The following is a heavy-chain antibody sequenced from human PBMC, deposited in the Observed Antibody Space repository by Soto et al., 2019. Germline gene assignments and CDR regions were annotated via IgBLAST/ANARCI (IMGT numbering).Heavy chain of an antibody. J-gene: IGHJ4*02. V-gene: IGHV3-30*18. D-gene: IGHD4-17*01. CDR1: GFSFNTYG. CDR3: AKKLTTVVSPFDY. CDR2: ISYDGSDK. Sequence: GGSLRLSCAASGFSFNTYGMHWIRQAPGKGLEWVALISYDGSDKYYADSVKGRFTISRDNSKNTLYLQMNSLRAEDTAVYYCAKKLTTVVSPFDYWGQGAQVTVSS.